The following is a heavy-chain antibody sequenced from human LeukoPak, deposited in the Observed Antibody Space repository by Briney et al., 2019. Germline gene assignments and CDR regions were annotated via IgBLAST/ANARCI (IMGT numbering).Heavy chain of an antibody. J-gene: IGHJ4*02. V-gene: IGHV3-23*01. CDR3: GRGMRDYYGLDY. CDR2: FNARGGTT. D-gene: IGHD3-10*01. Sequence: GGSLRLSCEVSGFTFSHYGMSWVRQAPGKGPEWVAGFNARGGTTSYAESVRGRFTISRDTSKNTVFLQMNSLTVEDTAVYYCGRGMRDYYGLDYWGQGILVTVPS. CDR1: GFTFSHYG.